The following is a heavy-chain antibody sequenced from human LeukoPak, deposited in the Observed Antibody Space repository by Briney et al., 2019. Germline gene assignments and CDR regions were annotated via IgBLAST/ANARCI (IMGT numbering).Heavy chain of an antibody. CDR3: ARDRGSYRDIDY. CDR2: IKQDGSEK. V-gene: IGHV3-7*01. Sequence: GGSLRPSCAASGFTFSSYWMSWVRQAPGKGLEWVADIKQDGSEKYYVDSVKGRFTISRDNAKNSLYLQMNSLRAEDTAVYYCARDRGSYRDIDYWGQGTLVTVSS. CDR1: GFTFSSYW. D-gene: IGHD1-26*01. J-gene: IGHJ4*02.